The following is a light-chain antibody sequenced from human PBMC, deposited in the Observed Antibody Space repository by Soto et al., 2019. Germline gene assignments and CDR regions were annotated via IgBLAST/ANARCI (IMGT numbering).Light chain of an antibody. J-gene: IGLJ3*02. Sequence: QPVLTQPPSVSGAPGQRVTISCTGSSSNTGAGYDVHWYQQLPGTVPKLLIYANSNRPSGVPDRFSGSKSGTSASLAITGRQAEDEADYYCQSYDSSLTVWVFGGGTKLTVL. CDR1: SSNTGAGYD. V-gene: IGLV1-40*01. CDR3: QSYDSSLTVWV. CDR2: ANS.